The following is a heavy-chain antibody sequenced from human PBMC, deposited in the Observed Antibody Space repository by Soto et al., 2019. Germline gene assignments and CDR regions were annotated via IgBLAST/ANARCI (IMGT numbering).Heavy chain of an antibody. CDR1: GVTFGSYG. V-gene: IGHV3-33*01. Sequence: VVSLRLSCAAAGVTFGSYGMHWVRQAPGKGLEWVAVIWYDGSNKYYADSVEGRFTISRDNSKNTVYLQMNSLRLEDTAVYYCARGPSYSDSYFDYWGQGTLVTVSS. D-gene: IGHD4-17*01. CDR3: ARGPSYSDSYFDY. J-gene: IGHJ4*02. CDR2: IWYDGSNK.